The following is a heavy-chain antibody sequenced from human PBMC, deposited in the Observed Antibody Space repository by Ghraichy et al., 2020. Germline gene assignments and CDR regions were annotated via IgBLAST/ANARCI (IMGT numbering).Heavy chain of an antibody. D-gene: IGHD3-16*01. CDR3: AREEGPTEGDVTSGAFDV. J-gene: IGHJ3*01. V-gene: IGHV3-7*03. CDR2: IKQDGSDK. Sequence: GGSLRLSCVASGFTFSSNYYMTLVRQAPGKGLEWVANIKQDGSDKFYVDSVKGRFTISRDNAKNSLYLQMNSLRAEDTAVYYCAREEGPTEGDVTSGAFDVWGQGTMVTVSS. CDR1: GFTFSSNYY.